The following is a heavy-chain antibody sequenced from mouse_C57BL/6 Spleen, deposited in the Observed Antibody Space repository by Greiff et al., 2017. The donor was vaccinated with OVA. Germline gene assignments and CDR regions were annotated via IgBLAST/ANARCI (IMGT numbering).Heavy chain of an antibody. V-gene: IGHV6-6*01. CDR1: GFTFSDAW. D-gene: IGHD4-1*01. CDR3: TRAGTAWFAY. Sequence: EVKLMESGGGLVQPGGSMKLSCAASGFTFSDAWMDWVRQSPEKGLEWVAEIRNKANNHATYSAESVKGRFTISRDDSKSSVYLQMNSLRAEDTGIYYGTRAGTAWFAYWGQGTLVTVSA. J-gene: IGHJ3*01. CDR2: IRNKANNHAT.